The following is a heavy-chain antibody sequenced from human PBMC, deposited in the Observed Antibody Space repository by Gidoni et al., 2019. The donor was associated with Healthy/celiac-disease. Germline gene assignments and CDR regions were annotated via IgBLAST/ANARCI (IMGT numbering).Heavy chain of an antibody. J-gene: IGHJ1*01. CDR2: IKQDGSEK. CDR1: GFTVSSFW. D-gene: IGHD1-26*01. Sequence: EVQLVESGGGLVQPGGSLRLSCAASGFTVSSFWMSWVRQAPGKGLEWVANIKQDGSEKYYVDSVKGRFTISRDNAKNSLYLQMNSLRAEDTAVYYCARDQEGIVGATFDYFQHWGQGTLVTVSS. CDR3: ARDQEGIVGATFDYFQH. V-gene: IGHV3-7*03.